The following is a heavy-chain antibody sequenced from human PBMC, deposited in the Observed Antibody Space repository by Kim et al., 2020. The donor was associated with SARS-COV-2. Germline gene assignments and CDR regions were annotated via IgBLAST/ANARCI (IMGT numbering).Heavy chain of an antibody. J-gene: IGHJ6*02. CDR3: ARHGAPTGTNYLQYYGLDV. CDR1: GGSISSNSFY. V-gene: IGHV4-39*01. Sequence: SETLSLTCTVSGGSISSNSFYWGWIRQPPGKGLEWIGSMSYSGSTYYSPSLKSRVTMSVDTSKNQFSLRLKSVNAADTAVYYCARHGAPTGTNYLQYYGLDVWGRGTTVTVSS. D-gene: IGHD1-26*01. CDR2: MSYSGST.